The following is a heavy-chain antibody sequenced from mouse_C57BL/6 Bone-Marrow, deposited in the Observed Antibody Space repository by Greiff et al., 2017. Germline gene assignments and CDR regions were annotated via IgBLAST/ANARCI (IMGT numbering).Heavy chain of an antibody. J-gene: IGHJ1*03. Sequence: QVQLQQPGTELVKPGASVKLSCKASGYTFPSYWMHWVKQRPGQGLEWIGNINPSNGGTNYNEKFKSKATLTVDKSSSTAYMQLSSLTSEDSAVYYCARTLLFSWYFDVWGTGTTVTVSS. V-gene: IGHV1-53*01. CDR2: INPSNGGT. D-gene: IGHD1-1*01. CDR1: GYTFPSYW. CDR3: ARTLLFSWYFDV.